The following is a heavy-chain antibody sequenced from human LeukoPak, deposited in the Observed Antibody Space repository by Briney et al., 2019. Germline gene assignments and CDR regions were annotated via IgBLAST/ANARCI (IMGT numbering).Heavy chain of an antibody. CDR2: IWYDGSNK. CDR3: AKDLYHTEDHLRGDVWDV. V-gene: IGHV3-33*06. CDR1: GFTFSSYG. D-gene: IGHD2-2*02. J-gene: IGHJ6*04. Sequence: TGGSLRLSCAASGFTFSSYGMHWVRQAPGKGLEWVAVIWYDGSNKYYADSVKGRFTISRDNSKNTLYLQMNSLRAEDTAVYYCAKDLYHTEDHLRGDVWDVGGKGTTVTVSS.